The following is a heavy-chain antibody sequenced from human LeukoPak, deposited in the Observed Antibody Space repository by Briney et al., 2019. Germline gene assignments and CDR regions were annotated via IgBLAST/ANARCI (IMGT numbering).Heavy chain of an antibody. J-gene: IGHJ3*02. CDR3: ARVLDLSKRGLDAFDI. V-gene: IGHV4-59*01. Sequence: PSETLSLTCTVSGGSISSYSWTGILQLPVNGLEWIGYDYYSGSTNYNPSLKSRVTISVDTSKKQFSLKLSSATAADTAVYYCARVLDLSKRGLDAFDIWGQGTMVTVSS. D-gene: IGHD3-16*01. CDR1: GGSISSYS. CDR2: DYYSGST.